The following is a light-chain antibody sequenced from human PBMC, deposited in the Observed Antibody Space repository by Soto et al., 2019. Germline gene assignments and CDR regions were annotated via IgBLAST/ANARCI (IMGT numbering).Light chain of an antibody. CDR2: DVS. CDR1: SSDVGGYKY. J-gene: IGLJ1*01. Sequence: QSALTQPASVSGSPGQSITISCTGTSSDVGGYKYVSWYQQHPGEAPKLMIYDVSNRPSGVSNRFPGSKSGNTASLTISGLQAEDEADYYCSSYTSSSTRVFGTGTKVTVL. CDR3: SSYTSSSTRV. V-gene: IGLV2-14*01.